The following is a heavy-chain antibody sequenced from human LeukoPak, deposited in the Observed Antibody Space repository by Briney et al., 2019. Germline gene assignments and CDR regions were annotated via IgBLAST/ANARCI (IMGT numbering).Heavy chain of an antibody. CDR1: GGSISSSSYY. CDR3: ASDVLLWFGERRLDP. V-gene: IGHV4-39*07. D-gene: IGHD3-10*01. J-gene: IGHJ5*02. Sequence: PSETLSLTCTVSGGSISSSSYYWGWIRQPPGKGLEWIASIYYSGSTYYNPSLKSRVTISVDTSKNQFSLKLSSVTAADTAVYYCASDVLLWFGERRLDPWGQGTLVTVSS. CDR2: IYYSGST.